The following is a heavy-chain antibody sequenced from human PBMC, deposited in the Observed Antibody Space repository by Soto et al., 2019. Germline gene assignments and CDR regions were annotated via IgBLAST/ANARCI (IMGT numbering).Heavy chain of an antibody. CDR1: GGSIRSSSYY. V-gene: IGHV4-39*01. Sequence: PSETLSLTCPVSGGSIRSSSYYWGWIRQPPGKGLEWIGSIYYSGSTYYNPSLKSRVTISVDTSKNQFSLKLSSVTAADTAVYYCARQQQLVPSYYYYYGMDVWGQGTKVTVSS. D-gene: IGHD6-13*01. J-gene: IGHJ6*02. CDR2: IYYSGST. CDR3: ARQQQLVPSYYYYYGMDV.